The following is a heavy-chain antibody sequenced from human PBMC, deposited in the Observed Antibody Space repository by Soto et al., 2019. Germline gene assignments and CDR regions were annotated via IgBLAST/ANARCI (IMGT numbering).Heavy chain of an antibody. CDR3: ARDPDGIIDFDY. J-gene: IGHJ4*02. Sequence: GGSVRLSFAVSGLTFSSFGMNWVRQAPGKGLEWISYITSDSSTRHYADFVKGRFTISRDNAKSSLYLQMNSLRDEDTAVYFCARDPDGIIDFDYWGQGT. V-gene: IGHV3-48*02. D-gene: IGHD3-10*01. CDR2: ITSDSSTR. CDR1: GLTFSSFG.